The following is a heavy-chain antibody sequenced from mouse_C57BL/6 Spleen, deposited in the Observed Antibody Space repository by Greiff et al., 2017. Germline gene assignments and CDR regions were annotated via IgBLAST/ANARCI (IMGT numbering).Heavy chain of an antibody. Sequence: QVQLQQSGAELVRPGTSVKVSCKASGYAFTNYLIEWVKQRPGQGLEWIGVINPGSGGTNYNEKFKGKATLTADKSSSTAYMQLSSLTSEDSAVYFCARRGYGYEEWAMDYWGQGTSVTVSS. CDR2: INPGSGGT. CDR3: ARRGYGYEEWAMDY. CDR1: GYAFTNYL. V-gene: IGHV1-54*01. D-gene: IGHD2-2*01. J-gene: IGHJ4*01.